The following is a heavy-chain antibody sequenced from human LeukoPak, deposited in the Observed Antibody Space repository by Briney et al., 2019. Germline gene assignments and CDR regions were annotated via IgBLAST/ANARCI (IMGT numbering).Heavy chain of an antibody. D-gene: IGHD6-19*01. CDR3: ARGISNVAGRENFDN. CDR1: GFTFSRYN. J-gene: IGHJ4*02. CDR2: ISGSSSYI. V-gene: IGHV3-21*01. Sequence: GGSLRLSCAASGFTFSRYNMNWVRQAPGKGLEWVSSISGSSSYIYYADSVKGRFTISRDNAKNSLYLQVNSLRAEDTAVYFCARGISNVAGRENFDNWGQGTLVTVSS.